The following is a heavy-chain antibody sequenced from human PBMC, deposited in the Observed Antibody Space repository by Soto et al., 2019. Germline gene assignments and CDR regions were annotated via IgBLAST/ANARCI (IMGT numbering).Heavy chain of an antibody. CDR3: ARRGLAAGGGWYFDF. J-gene: IGHJ4*02. D-gene: IGHD6-13*01. CDR1: GFTVSSNF. V-gene: IGHV3-66*01. Sequence: EVQLVESGGGLVQPGGSLRLSCAASGFTVSSNFMSWVRQTPGKGMEWVSIIYSGGSTYYAESVKGRFTISRDDSKNTLYLQMNSLIVEDTAVYYCARRGLAAGGGWYFDFWGQGTLVTVSS. CDR2: IYSGGST.